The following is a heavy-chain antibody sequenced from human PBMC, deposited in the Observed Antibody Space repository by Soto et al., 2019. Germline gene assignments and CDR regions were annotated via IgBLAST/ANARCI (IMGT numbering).Heavy chain of an antibody. D-gene: IGHD4-17*01. J-gene: IGHJ1*01. CDR3: ARCRTDYVDDGLPSKY. Sequence: QVQLVQSGAEVKKPGASVKVSCTASGYSFTGYAFNWVRQAPGQGIEWIGWISAYNGKTIYSQKFQGRATMTTDASTTTAFMELRSLTSDDTAVYYCARCRTDYVDDGLPSKYWGQGTLVTVSS. CDR2: ISAYNGKT. CDR1: GYSFTGYA. V-gene: IGHV1-18*01.